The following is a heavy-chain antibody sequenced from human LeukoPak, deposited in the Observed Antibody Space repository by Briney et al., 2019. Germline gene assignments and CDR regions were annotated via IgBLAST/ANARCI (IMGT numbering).Heavy chain of an antibody. J-gene: IGHJ4*02. V-gene: IGHV3-33*06. Sequence: GGSLRLSCAASGFTFSSYGMHWVRQAPGKGLEWVAVIWYDGSNKYYADSVKGRFTISRDNSKNTLYLQMNSLRAEDTAVYYCAKSPYDYYDSSGYYFDYWGQGTLVTVSS. CDR2: IWYDGSNK. D-gene: IGHD3-22*01. CDR1: GFTFSSYG. CDR3: AKSPYDYYDSSGYYFDY.